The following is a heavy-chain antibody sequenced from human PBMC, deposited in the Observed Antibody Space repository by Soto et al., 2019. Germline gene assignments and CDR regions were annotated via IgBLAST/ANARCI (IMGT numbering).Heavy chain of an antibody. CDR1: GFTCSSYA. J-gene: IGHJ6*02. CDR2: ISGSGGST. CDR3: AKEGYDNSGYYYDGYYYGMDV. Sequence: PGWSLRLSCAASGFTCSSYAMSWVRQAPGKGLEWVSVISGSGGSTYYADSVKGRFTISRDNSKNTLYLQMNSLRAEDTAVYYCAKEGYDNSGYYYDGYYYGMDVWGQGTTVTGSS. D-gene: IGHD3-22*01. V-gene: IGHV3-23*01.